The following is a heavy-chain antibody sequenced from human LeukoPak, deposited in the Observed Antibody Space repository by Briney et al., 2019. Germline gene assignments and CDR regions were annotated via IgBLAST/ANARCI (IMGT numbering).Heavy chain of an antibody. J-gene: IGHJ5*02. CDR1: GFTFSSYG. CDR3: ARYRRLCSGGSCYSWFDP. D-gene: IGHD2-15*01. CDR2: ISYDGSNK. Sequence: QPGGSLRLSCAASGFTFSSYGMHWVRQAPGKGLEWVAVISYDGSNKGYADSVKGRFTLSRDNSKNTLYLHMNSLRSEDTAVYYCARYRRLCSGGSCYSWFDPWGQGTLVTVSS. V-gene: IGHV3-30*03.